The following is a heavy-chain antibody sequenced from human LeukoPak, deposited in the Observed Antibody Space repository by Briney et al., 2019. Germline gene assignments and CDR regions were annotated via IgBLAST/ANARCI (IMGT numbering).Heavy chain of an antibody. CDR2: IIPIFGTA. V-gene: IGHV1-69*13. CDR3: ARDQGLRFLEWLPTAYGMDV. CDR1: GGTFTSYA. J-gene: IGHJ6*02. Sequence: SVKVSCKASGGTFTSYAISWVRQAPGQGLEWMGGIIPIFGTANYAQKFQGRVTITADESTSTAYMELSSLRSEDTAVYYCARDQGLRFLEWLPTAYGMDVWGQGTTVTVS. D-gene: IGHD3-3*01.